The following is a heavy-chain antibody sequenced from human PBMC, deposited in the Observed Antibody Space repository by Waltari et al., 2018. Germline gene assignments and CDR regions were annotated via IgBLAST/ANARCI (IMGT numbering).Heavy chain of an antibody. D-gene: IGHD2-2*01. CDR2: IIPKIGAS. CDR1: GGTFGRFA. V-gene: IGHV1-69*01. J-gene: IGHJ4*02. CDR3: ATDTSPPY. Sequence: QVQLVQSGAEVKKPGSSVNVSCKASGGTFGRFAISWVRQAAGEGLEWMGGIIPKIGASNYAQKFQGRVTITADDSTSSAYMEVTSLSFEDTAVYFCATDTSPPYWGQGTLVIVSS.